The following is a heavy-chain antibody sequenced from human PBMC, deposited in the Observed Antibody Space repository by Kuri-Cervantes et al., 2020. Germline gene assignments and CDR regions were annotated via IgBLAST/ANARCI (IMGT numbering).Heavy chain of an antibody. CDR2: INPSGGST. V-gene: IGHV1-46*01. Sequence: ASVKVSCEASGYTFTSYYMHWVRQAPGQGLEWMGIINPSGGSTSYAQKFQGRVTMTRDTSTSTVYMELSSLRSEDTAVYYCATGLGTMVRGVINSGYYFDYWGQGTLVTVSS. CDR1: GYTFTSYY. CDR3: ATGLGTMVRGVINSGYYFDY. J-gene: IGHJ4*02. D-gene: IGHD3-10*01.